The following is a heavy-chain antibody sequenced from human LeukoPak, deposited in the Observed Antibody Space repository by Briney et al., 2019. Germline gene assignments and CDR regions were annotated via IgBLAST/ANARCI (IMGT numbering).Heavy chain of an antibody. J-gene: IGHJ4*02. D-gene: IGHD3-22*01. CDR2: ICWNRGSI. CDR3: AKDHGSGYKRTSSEFDY. V-gene: IGHV3-9*01. Sequence: GRSLRLSRAASGGTFDGYAMRWVRQAPGKGLEWVSGICWNRGSIGYAASVKGGFTISRDNAKNSLSLQMNSLRAADTASYYCAKDHGSGYKRTSSEFDYWGQGTLVTVSS. CDR1: GGTFDGYA.